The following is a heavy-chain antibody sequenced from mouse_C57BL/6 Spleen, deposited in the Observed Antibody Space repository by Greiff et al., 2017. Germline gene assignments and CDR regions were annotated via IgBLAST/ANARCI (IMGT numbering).Heavy chain of an antibody. D-gene: IGHD2-12*01. CDR3: ATGYEDYFDY. V-gene: IGHV1-54*01. Sequence: VKLQESGAELVRPGTSVKVSCKASGYAFTNYLIEWVKQRPGQGLEWIGVISPGSGGTNYNEKFKGKATLTADKSSRTAYMQLSSLTSEDSAVYFWATGYEDYFDYWGQGTTLRVS. CDR2: ISPGSGGT. J-gene: IGHJ2*01. CDR1: GYAFTNYL.